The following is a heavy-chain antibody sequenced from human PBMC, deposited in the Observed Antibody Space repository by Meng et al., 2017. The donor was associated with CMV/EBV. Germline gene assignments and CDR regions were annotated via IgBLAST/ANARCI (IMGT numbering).Heavy chain of an antibody. CDR2: IYYSGST. CDR1: GGSVSSGSYY. CDR3: ARAGVRSTIFGVVIIAQYFDY. J-gene: IGHJ4*02. V-gene: IGHV4-30-4*08. D-gene: IGHD3-3*01. Sequence: LRLSCTVSGGSVSSGSYYWSWIRQPPGKGLEWIGYIYYSGSTYYNPSLKSRVTISVDTSKNQFSLKLSSVTAADTAVYYCARAGVRSTIFGVVIIAQYFDYWGQGTLVTVSS.